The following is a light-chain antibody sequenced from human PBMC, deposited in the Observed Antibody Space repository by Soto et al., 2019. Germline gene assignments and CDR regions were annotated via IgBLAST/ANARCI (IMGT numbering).Light chain of an antibody. CDR1: SSKIGAGYD. Sequence: QAVVTQPPSVSGAPGQRVTISCAGSSSKIGAGYDVHWYQQLPGTAPKLLIYGDNNLPSGVPDRFSSSKSGTSASLAITGSQAEDEAEYDCQSYDSSLRRVFGGGTKLTVL. J-gene: IGLJ2*01. V-gene: IGLV1-40*01. CDR3: QSYDSSLRRV. CDR2: GDN.